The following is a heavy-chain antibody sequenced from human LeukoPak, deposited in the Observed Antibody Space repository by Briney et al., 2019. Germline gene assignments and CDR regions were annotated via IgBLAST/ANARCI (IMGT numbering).Heavy chain of an antibody. D-gene: IGHD5-18*01. CDR2: ISWKSGSI. Sequence: GGSLRLSCAVSGFTFDDYAMYWVRQAPGKGLEWVSGISWKSGSIGYADSVKGRFTISRDNAKNSLYLQMNSLRAEDMALYYCAKGSVEYSYGYYMDVWGKGTTVTVSS. CDR3: AKGSVEYSYGYYMDV. J-gene: IGHJ6*03. CDR1: GFTFDDYA. V-gene: IGHV3-9*03.